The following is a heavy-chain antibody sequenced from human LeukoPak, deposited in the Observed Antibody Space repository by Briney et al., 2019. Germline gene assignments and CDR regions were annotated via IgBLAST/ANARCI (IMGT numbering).Heavy chain of an antibody. J-gene: IGHJ3*02. CDR1: GGSISSGDYY. CDR2: IYYSGST. V-gene: IGHV4-30-4*01. Sequence: SQTLSLTCTVSGGSISSGDYYWSWIRQPPGKGLEWIGYIYYSGSTYYNPSLKSRVTISVDTSKNQFSLKLSSVTAADTAVYYCVSTTYYDILTVYYKPPDAFDIWGQGTMVTVSS. D-gene: IGHD3-9*01. CDR3: VSTTYYDILTVYYKPPDAFDI.